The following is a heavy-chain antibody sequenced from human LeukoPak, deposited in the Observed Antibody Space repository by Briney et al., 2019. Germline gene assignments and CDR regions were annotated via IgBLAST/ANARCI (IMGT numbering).Heavy chain of an antibody. CDR2: ISSSGSTI. J-gene: IGHJ4*02. D-gene: IGHD6-13*01. CDR3: ARASGYSSSWGYFDY. CDR1: GFTFSSYE. Sequence: GGSLRLSCAASGFTFSSYEMNWVRQAPGKGLEWVSYISSSGSTIYHADSVKGRFTISRDNAKNSLYLQMNSLRAEDTAVYYCARASGYSSSWGYFDYWGQGTLVTVSS. V-gene: IGHV3-48*03.